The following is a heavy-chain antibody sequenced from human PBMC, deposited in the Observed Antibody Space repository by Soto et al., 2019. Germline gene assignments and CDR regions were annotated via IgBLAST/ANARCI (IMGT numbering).Heavy chain of an antibody. CDR3: ARGASGYSGYGHPPGYMDV. Sequence: GGSLRLSCAASGFTFSSYSMNWVRQAPGKGLEWVSSISSSSSYIYYADSVKGRFTISRDNAKNSLYLQMNSLRAEDTAVYYCARGASGYSGYGHPPGYMDVWGKGTTVTVSS. CDR2: ISSSSSYI. D-gene: IGHD5-12*01. CDR1: GFTFSSYS. V-gene: IGHV3-21*01. J-gene: IGHJ6*03.